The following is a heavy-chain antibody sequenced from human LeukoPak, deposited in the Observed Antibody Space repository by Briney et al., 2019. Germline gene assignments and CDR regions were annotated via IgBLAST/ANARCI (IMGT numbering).Heavy chain of an antibody. D-gene: IGHD3-22*01. J-gene: IGHJ3*02. Sequence: SETLSLTCTVSGDSISSGDYYWSWIRQPAGKGLEWIGRISSSGSTNYNPSLKSRVTISVDTSKNQFSLELSSVTAADTAVYFCARGPYSYDSSGAFDIWGQGTMVTVSS. V-gene: IGHV4-61*02. CDR1: GDSISSGDYY. CDR2: ISSSGST. CDR3: ARGPYSYDSSGAFDI.